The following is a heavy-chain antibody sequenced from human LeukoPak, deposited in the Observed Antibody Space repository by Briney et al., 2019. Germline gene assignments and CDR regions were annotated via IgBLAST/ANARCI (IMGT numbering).Heavy chain of an antibody. Sequence: ASETLSLTCTVSGGSISSSSYYWGWIRQPPGKGLEWIGSIYYSGSTYYNPSLKSRVTISVDTSKNQFSLKLSSVTAADTAVYYCARLEKEWELEGYYFDYWGQGTLVTVSS. J-gene: IGHJ4*02. CDR2: IYYSGST. V-gene: IGHV4-39*01. CDR1: GGSISSSSYY. CDR3: ARLEKEWELEGYYFDY. D-gene: IGHD1-26*01.